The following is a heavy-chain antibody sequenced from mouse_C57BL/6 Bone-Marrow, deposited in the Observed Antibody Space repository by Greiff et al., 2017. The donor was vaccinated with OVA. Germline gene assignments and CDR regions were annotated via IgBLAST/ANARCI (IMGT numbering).Heavy chain of an antibody. D-gene: IGHD2-1*01. V-gene: IGHV1-76*01. Sequence: QVQLQQSGAELVRPGASVKLSCKASGYTFTDYYINWVKQRPGQGLEWIARIYPGSGNTYYNEKFKGKATLTAEKSSSTAYMQLSSLTSEDSAVYFCAREKMRGNPYFAYWGQGTLVTVSA. CDR1: GYTFTDYY. J-gene: IGHJ3*01. CDR2: IYPGSGNT. CDR3: AREKMRGNPYFAY.